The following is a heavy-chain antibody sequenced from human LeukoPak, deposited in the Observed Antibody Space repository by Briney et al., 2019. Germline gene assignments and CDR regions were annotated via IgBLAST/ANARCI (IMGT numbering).Heavy chain of an antibody. CDR2: ITTGGPNT. J-gene: IGHJ4*02. CDR1: GFTFSSYS. D-gene: IGHD7-27*01. Sequence: GGSLRLSCAASGFTFSSYSMSWVRQAPGKGLKWVSTITTGGPNTYYADSVKGRFTVSRDDSKNTLYLQMNSLRAEDTAVYYCAKDGGLWVSAHWGDSWGRGTLVTVSS. CDR3: AKDGGLWVSAHWGDS. V-gene: IGHV3-23*01.